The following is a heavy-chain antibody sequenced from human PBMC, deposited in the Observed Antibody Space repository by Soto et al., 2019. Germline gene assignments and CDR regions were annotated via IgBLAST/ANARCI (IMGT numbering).Heavy chain of an antibody. V-gene: IGHV4-59*01. J-gene: IGHJ4*02. CDR3: ARDRSITIFGVVTMGVFDY. D-gene: IGHD3-3*01. CDR1: GVSISSYY. Sequence: SETLSLTCTVSGVSISSYYWSWIRQPPGKGLEWIGYIYYSGSTNYNPSLKSRVTISVDTSKNQFSLKLSSVTAADTAVYYCARDRSITIFGVVTMGVFDYWGQGTLVTVSS. CDR2: IYYSGST.